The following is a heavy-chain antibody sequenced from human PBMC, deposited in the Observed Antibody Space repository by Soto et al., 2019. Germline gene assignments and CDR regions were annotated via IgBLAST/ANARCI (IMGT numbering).Heavy chain of an antibody. Sequence: QVQLVESGGGMVQPGRSLRLSCAASGFTFSSYDMHWVHQAPGKGLEWVAVISYDGSNKYYADSVKGRFTISRDNSKNTLYLQMHSLRAEDTAVFYCARGGGGNSAYWYFDLWGRGTLVTVSS. D-gene: IGHD2-21*02. CDR2: ISYDGSNK. CDR3: ARGGGGNSAYWYFDL. J-gene: IGHJ2*01. V-gene: IGHV3-30-3*01. CDR1: GFTFSSYD.